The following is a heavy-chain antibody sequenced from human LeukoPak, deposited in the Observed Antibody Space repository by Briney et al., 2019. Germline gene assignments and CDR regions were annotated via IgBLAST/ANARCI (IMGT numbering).Heavy chain of an antibody. CDR2: ISGSGDST. J-gene: IGHJ4*02. CDR3: AKRGSNYDILTGYPQPHGFDY. Sequence: GGTLRLSCAASGFTFSRYGMSWVRQAPGKGLEWVSAISGSGDSTYYADSVKGRFTISRDNSKNTLYLQMNSLRAEDTAVYYCAKRGSNYDILTGYPQPHGFDYWGQGTLVTVSS. CDR1: GFTFSRYG. D-gene: IGHD3-9*01. V-gene: IGHV3-23*01.